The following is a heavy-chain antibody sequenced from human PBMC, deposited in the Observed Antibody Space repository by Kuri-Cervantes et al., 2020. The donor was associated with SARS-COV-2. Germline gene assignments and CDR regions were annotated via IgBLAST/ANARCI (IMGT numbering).Heavy chain of an antibody. CDR2: ISYDGSNK. Sequence: SLKISCAASGFTFSSYAMHWVRQAPDKGLEWVAVISYDGSNKYYADSVKGRFTISRDNSKNTLYLQMNSLRAEDTAVYYCARALGGYWYFDLWGRGTLVTVSS. D-gene: IGHD4-23*01. CDR1: GFTFSSYA. V-gene: IGHV3-30-3*01. CDR3: ARALGGYWYFDL. J-gene: IGHJ2*01.